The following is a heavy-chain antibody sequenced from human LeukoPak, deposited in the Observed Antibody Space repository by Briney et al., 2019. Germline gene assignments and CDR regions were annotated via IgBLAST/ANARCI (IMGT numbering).Heavy chain of an antibody. V-gene: IGHV4-30-4*08. CDR3: ARVDQWLNDY. CDR1: GGSISSGDYY. Sequence: SSQTLSLTCTVSGGSISSGDYYWSWIRQPRGKGLEWIGYIYYSGSTYYNPSLKSRATISVDTSKNQFSLKLSSVTAADTALYYCARVDQWLNDYWGQATLVTVSS. CDR2: IYYSGST. J-gene: IGHJ4*02. D-gene: IGHD3-22*01.